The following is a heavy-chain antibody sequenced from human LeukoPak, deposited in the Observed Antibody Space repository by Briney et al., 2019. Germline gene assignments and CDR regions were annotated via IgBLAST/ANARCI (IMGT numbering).Heavy chain of an antibody. CDR2: ISSSSYI. Sequence: GGSLRLSCAASGFTFSSYSMNWVRQAPGKGLEWVSSISSSSYIYYAASVKGRLTISRDNSKNTLNLQMNSLRAEDTAVYYCAKTAYYYDSSGFYRLGYFDYWGQGTLVTVSP. D-gene: IGHD3-22*01. V-gene: IGHV3-21*04. CDR1: GFTFSSYS. CDR3: AKTAYYYDSSGFYRLGYFDY. J-gene: IGHJ4*02.